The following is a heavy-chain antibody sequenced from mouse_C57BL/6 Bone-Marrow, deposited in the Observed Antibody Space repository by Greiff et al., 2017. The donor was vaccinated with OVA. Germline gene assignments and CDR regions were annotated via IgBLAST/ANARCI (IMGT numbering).Heavy chain of an antibody. V-gene: IGHV5-6*01. CDR1: GFTFSGYG. CDR2: ISSGGSYT. J-gene: IGHJ2*01. CDR3: ARQGYYGSSYDY. Sequence: VQLKESGGDLVKPGGSLKLSCAASGFTFSGYGMSWVRQTPDKRLEWVATISSGGSYTYYPDSVKGRFTISRDNAKNTLYLQMSSLKSEDTAMYYCARQGYYGSSYDYWGQGTTLTVSS. D-gene: IGHD1-1*01.